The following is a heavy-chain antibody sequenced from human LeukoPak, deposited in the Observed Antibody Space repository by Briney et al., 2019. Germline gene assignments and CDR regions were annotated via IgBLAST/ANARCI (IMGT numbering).Heavy chain of an antibody. CDR2: IRYDGSNK. CDR3: AKDRSPLAAAGPFDY. J-gene: IGHJ4*02. CDR1: GSTFSSYG. V-gene: IGHV3-30*02. Sequence: GGSLKLSCAASGSTFSSYGMHWVRQAPGKGLEWVAFIRYDGSNKYYADSVKGRFTISRDNSKNTLYLQMNSLRAEDTAVYYCAKDRSPLAAAGPFDYWGQGTLVTVSS. D-gene: IGHD6-13*01.